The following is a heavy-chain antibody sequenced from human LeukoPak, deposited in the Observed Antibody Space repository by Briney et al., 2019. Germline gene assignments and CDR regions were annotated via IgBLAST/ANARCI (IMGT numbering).Heavy chain of an antibody. CDR3: AKVKGWELLNAFDY. V-gene: IGHV3-7*03. D-gene: IGHD1-26*01. CDR1: GFTFSNYA. J-gene: IGHJ4*02. CDR2: INQDGREK. Sequence: GGSLRLSCAASGFTFSNYAMSWVRQAPGKGLVWVANINQDGREKYYVGSVKGRFTISRDNAESSVYLQMNSLRAEDTAVYYCAKVKGWELLNAFDYWGQGTLVTVSS.